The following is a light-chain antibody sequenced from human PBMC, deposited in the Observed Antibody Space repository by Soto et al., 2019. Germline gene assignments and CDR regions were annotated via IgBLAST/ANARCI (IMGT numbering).Light chain of an antibody. CDR1: QSVGSL. CDR3: QQRSNWSIT. V-gene: IGKV3-11*01. Sequence: EIVLTQSPATLSLSPGEGATLSCRASQSVGSLLAWYQQKPGQAPRLVIYDASNRATGIPARFSGSGSGTDFTLTISSLKPEDFAVYYCQQRSNWSITFGQGTRLEIK. CDR2: DAS. J-gene: IGKJ5*01.